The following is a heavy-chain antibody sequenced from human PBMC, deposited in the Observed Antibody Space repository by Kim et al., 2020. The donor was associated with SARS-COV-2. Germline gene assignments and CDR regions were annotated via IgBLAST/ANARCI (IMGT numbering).Heavy chain of an antibody. D-gene: IGHD2-21*01. CDR1: GYSFTSYW. V-gene: IGHV5-51*01. Sequence: GESLKISCKGSGYSFTSYWIGWVRQMPGKGLEWMGIIYPGDSDTRYSPSFQGQVTISADKSISTAYLQWSSLKASDTAMYYCARYCGGDCYGDAFDIWGQGTMVTVSS. J-gene: IGHJ3*02. CDR3: ARYCGGDCYGDAFDI. CDR2: IYPGDSDT.